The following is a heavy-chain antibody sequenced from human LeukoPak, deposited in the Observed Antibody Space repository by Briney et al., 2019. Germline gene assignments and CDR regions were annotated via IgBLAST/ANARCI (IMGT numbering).Heavy chain of an antibody. CDR2: IYYRGST. V-gene: IGHV4-59*01. J-gene: IGHJ6*03. CDR3: ARAAGQWLAHYYFFYMDV. CDR1: GGSISSYY. Sequence: SETLSLTCTVSGGSISSYYWSWIRQPPGKGLEWIGNIYYRGSTNYNPSLKSRVTISVDTSKNQFSLKLSSVTAADTAVYYCARAAGQWLAHYYFFYMDVWGTGTTVTISS. D-gene: IGHD6-19*01.